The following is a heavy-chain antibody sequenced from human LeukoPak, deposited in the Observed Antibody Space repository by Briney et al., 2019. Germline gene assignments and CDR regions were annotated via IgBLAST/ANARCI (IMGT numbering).Heavy chain of an antibody. D-gene: IGHD2-15*01. CDR3: ARVGPNCSGGSCYWGATEYYYMDV. J-gene: IGHJ6*03. CDR1: GFTFSSYS. V-gene: IGHV3-48*01. Sequence: GGSLRLSCAASGFTFSSYSMNWVRQAPGKGVEWVSYISSSSSTIYYADSVKGRFTISRDNAKNSLYLQMNSLRAEDTAVYYCARVGPNCSGGSCYWGATEYYYMDVWGKGTTVTVSS. CDR2: ISSSSSTI.